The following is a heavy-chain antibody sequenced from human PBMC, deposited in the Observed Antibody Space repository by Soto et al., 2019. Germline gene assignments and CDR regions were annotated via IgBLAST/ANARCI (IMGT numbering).Heavy chain of an antibody. V-gene: IGHV4-34*01. CDR2: INHSGST. Sequence: PQTRRLTCAAYAMFFSGCYNSCILDPPGKRQEWIGEINHSGSTNYNPSLKSRVTISVDTSKNQFSLKLSSVTAADTAVYYCARAAPRYCSGGSCYSGRAYWGQGTLVTVS. CDR3: ARAAPRYCSGGSCYSGRAY. J-gene: IGHJ4*02. CDR1: AMFFSGCY. D-gene: IGHD2-15*01.